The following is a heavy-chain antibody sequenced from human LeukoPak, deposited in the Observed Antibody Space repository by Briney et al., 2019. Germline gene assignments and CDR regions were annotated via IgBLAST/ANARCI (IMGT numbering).Heavy chain of an antibody. D-gene: IGHD3-3*01. V-gene: IGHV3-33*08. CDR3: ARGSVGYDFWSGYPEYYFDY. CDR1: GFTFSSYA. J-gene: IGHJ4*02. Sequence: GGSLRLSCAASGFTFSSYAMSWVRQAPGKGLEWVAVIWYDGSNKYYADSVKGRFTISRDNSKNTLYLQMNSLRAEDTAVYYCARGSVGYDFWSGYPEYYFDYWGQGTLVTVSS. CDR2: IWYDGSNK.